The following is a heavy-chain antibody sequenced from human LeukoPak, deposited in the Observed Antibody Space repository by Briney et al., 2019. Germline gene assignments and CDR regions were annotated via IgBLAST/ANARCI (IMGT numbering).Heavy chain of an antibody. CDR1: GFTFSDYY. CDR2: ISSSGSTI. D-gene: IGHD2-2*01. Sequence: GGSLKPSCAASGFTFSDYYMSWIRQAPGKGLEWVSYISSSGSTIYYADSVKGRFTISRDNAKNSLYLQMNSLRAEDTAVYYCARCKGVPAAVIDYWGQGTLVTVSS. J-gene: IGHJ4*02. CDR3: ARCKGVPAAVIDY. V-gene: IGHV3-11*04.